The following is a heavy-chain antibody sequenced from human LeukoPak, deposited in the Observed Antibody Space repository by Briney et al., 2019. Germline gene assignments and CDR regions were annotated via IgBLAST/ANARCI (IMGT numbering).Heavy chain of an antibody. D-gene: IGHD6-6*01. CDR3: TKEEYINSSGYFDY. V-gene: IGHV3-9*01. CDR2: ISWNSGSI. CDR1: GFTFSSYA. Sequence: GGSLRLSCAASGFTFSSYAMSWVRQAPGKGLEWVSGISWNSGSIGYADSVKGRFTISRDNSKNSLYLQMNSLRVEDTALYFCTKEEYINSSGYFDYWGQGTLVTVSS. J-gene: IGHJ4*02.